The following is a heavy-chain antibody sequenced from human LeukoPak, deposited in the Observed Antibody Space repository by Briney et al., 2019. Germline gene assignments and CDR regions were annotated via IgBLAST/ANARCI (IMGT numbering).Heavy chain of an antibody. CDR3: ARRGPAGSSSSGMDV. J-gene: IGHJ6*02. V-gene: IGHV6-1*01. CDR1: GDSVSSDSVT. D-gene: IGHD6-6*01. Sequence: SQTLSLTYAISGDSVSSDSVTWNWIRQSPSRGLEWLGRTYYRSKWYNDYAVSVKSRITINPDTSKNQFSLQLNSVTPEDTAVYYCARRGPAGSSSSGMDVWGQGTTVTVSS. CDR2: TYYRSKWYN.